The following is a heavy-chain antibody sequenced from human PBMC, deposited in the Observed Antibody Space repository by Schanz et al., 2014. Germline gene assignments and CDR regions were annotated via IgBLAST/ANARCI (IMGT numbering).Heavy chain of an antibody. Sequence: VQLEQSGAEVKKPGASVKVSCKASGYTFVSYSMHWVRQAPGQGLEWMGWISAYNGHTDYAQKLQGRVTLTTDTSTSTAYMELRNLRSDDTAVYYCARAKRFGDMDVWGRGTTVTVSS. CDR1: GYTFVSYS. V-gene: IGHV1-18*04. CDR3: ARAKRFGDMDV. D-gene: IGHD3-10*01. CDR2: ISAYNGHT. J-gene: IGHJ6*02.